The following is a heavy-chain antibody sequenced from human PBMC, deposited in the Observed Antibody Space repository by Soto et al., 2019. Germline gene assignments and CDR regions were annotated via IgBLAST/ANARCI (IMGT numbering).Heavy chain of an antibody. CDR2: ISSSSSYI. CDR3: ERAQRIDHGMDV. V-gene: IGHV3-21*01. CDR1: GFTFGSYS. J-gene: IGHJ6*02. Sequence: WGSXSLSCAASGFTFGSYSSNWFRQAPGKGLEWVSSISSSSSYIYYADSVKGRFTISRYNAKNSLYLQMNSLRAEDTAVYYCERAQRIDHGMDVWGPGTTVTVSS. D-gene: IGHD6-25*01.